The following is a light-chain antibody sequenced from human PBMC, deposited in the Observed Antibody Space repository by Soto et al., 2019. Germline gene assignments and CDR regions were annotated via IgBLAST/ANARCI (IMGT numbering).Light chain of an antibody. J-gene: IGKJ2*01. CDR2: ASS. CDR3: QQYTSYRYP. V-gene: IGKV1-17*01. CDR1: QGMRND. Sequence: IQMTQSPSSLSASIGDRVTITCRASQGMRNDLGWYQQKPGKAPKVLIYASSNLHSGVPSRFSGSGSGAAFTVTIRSLQADDFAPYYCQQYTSYRYPVGQGTTV.